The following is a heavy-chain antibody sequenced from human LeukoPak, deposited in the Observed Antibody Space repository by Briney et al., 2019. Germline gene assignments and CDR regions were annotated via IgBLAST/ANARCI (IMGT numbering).Heavy chain of an antibody. Sequence: GGSLRLSCAASGFTVSSNYMSWVRQAPGKGLEWVSVIYSGGSTYYADSVKGRFTISRDNAKNSLYLQMNSLRAEDTAVYYCARVYWNYEDYFDYWGQGTLVTVSS. CDR2: IYSGGST. CDR3: ARVYWNYEDYFDY. V-gene: IGHV3-66*01. J-gene: IGHJ4*02. D-gene: IGHD1-7*01. CDR1: GFTVSSNY.